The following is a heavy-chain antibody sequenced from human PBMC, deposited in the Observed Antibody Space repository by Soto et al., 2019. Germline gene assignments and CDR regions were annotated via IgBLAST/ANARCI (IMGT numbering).Heavy chain of an antibody. J-gene: IGHJ4*02. Sequence: PSETLSLTCTVSGGSISSSSYYWGWIRQPPGKGLEWIGSIYYSGSTYYNPSLKSRVTISVDTSKNQFSLKLRSVTAADTAVYYCARLQYSGSYYLFDYWGQGTLVTVSS. V-gene: IGHV4-39*01. CDR2: IYYSGST. CDR1: GGSISSSSYY. D-gene: IGHD1-26*01. CDR3: ARLQYSGSYYLFDY.